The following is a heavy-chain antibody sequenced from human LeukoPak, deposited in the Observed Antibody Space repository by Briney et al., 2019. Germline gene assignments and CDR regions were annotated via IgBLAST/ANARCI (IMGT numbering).Heavy chain of an antibody. Sequence: SETLSLTCAVYGGSFSGYYWSWIRQPPGKGLEWIGEIKHSGSTNYNPSLKSRVTISVDTSKNQFSLKLSSVTAADTAVYYCAYGDTFDYWGQGTLVTVSS. CDR1: GGSFSGYY. CDR3: AYGDTFDY. D-gene: IGHD4-17*01. J-gene: IGHJ4*02. V-gene: IGHV4-34*01. CDR2: IKHSGST.